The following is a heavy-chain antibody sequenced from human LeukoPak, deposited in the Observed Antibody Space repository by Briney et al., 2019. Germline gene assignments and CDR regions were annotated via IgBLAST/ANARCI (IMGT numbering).Heavy chain of an antibody. CDR1: GYTFISYA. CDR3: AKVESSSSFDH. CDR2: INTGNGNT. J-gene: IGHJ4*02. D-gene: IGHD6-6*01. Sequence: ASEKVSCKASGYTFISYAIHWVRQAPGQGLEWMGWINTGNGNTKYSQTFQGRVTITRDTSASTAYMELSSLRFDDTAVYYCAKVESSSSFDHWGQGTLVTVSS. V-gene: IGHV1-3*04.